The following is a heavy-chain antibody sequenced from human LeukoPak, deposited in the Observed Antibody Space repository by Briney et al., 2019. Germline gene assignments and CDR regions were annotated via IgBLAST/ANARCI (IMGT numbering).Heavy chain of an antibody. CDR2: IYYSGST. D-gene: IGHD2-2*01. CDR1: GGSISSYY. J-gene: IGHJ5*02. Sequence: PSETLSLTCTVSGGSISSYYWGWIRQPPGKGLEWIGSIYYSGSTYYNPSLKSRVTISVDTSKNQFSLKLSSVTAADTAVYYCASGYCSSTSCYARNWFDPWGQGTLVTVSS. V-gene: IGHV4-39*01. CDR3: ASGYCSSTSCYARNWFDP.